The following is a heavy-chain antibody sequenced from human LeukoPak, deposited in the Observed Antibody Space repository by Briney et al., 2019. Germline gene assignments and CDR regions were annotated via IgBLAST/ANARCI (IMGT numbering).Heavy chain of an antibody. CDR2: IYPADSDT. CDR3: ARGYCSSTICYFDY. V-gene: IGHV5-51*01. CDR1: GYSLTNYW. Sequence: GESLKISCKGSGYSLTNYWIAWVRPMPGKGLEWMGIIYPADSDTRYSTSFQGQVTISADKSINTAYLQWSSLKASDTAMYYCARGYCSSTICYFDYWGQGTLVTVSS. D-gene: IGHD2-2*01. J-gene: IGHJ4*02.